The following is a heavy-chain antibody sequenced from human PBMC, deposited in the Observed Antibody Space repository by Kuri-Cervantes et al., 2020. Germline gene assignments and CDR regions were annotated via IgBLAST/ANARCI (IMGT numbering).Heavy chain of an antibody. CDR2: IYHSGST. J-gene: IGHJ4*02. V-gene: IGHV4-38-2*01. D-gene: IGHD2-2*01. Sequence: GSLRLSCAVFGYSISSGYYWGWIRQPPGKGLEWIGSIYHSGSTYYNPSLKSRVTISVDTSKNQFSLKLSSVTAADMAVYYCANFLLRGTSTYFASWGQGTLVTVSS. CDR1: GYSISSGYY. CDR3: ANFLLRGTSTYFAS.